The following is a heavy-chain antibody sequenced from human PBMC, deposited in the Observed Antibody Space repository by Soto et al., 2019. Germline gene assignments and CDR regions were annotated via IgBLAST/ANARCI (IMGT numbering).Heavy chain of an antibody. J-gene: IGHJ6*02. D-gene: IGHD6-13*01. CDR2: VWSDGSNK. Sequence: GGSLRLSCGASGFTFSSLAIHWVRQAPGKGLEWVAQVWSDGSNKYYADSVKGRFTISRGNSKNTVFLQMSSLRVEDTAVYHCARDGQQLAPYTMDVWGQGTTVTVSS. CDR1: GFTFSSLA. V-gene: IGHV3-33*01. CDR3: ARDGQQLAPYTMDV.